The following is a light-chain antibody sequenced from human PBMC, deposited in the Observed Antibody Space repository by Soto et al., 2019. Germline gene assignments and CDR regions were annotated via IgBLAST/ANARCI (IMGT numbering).Light chain of an antibody. J-gene: IGKJ2*01. CDR2: EAS. CDR1: QGISNY. CDR3: QNYNSAPYA. V-gene: IGKV1-27*01. Sequence: DIQMTQSTSSLSASVGDRVTITCRASQGISNYVAWYQQKPGKVNALLIYEASTLQSGVPSRFSGRGSGTDFTLTISSLQPEDVATYFCQNYNSAPYAFGHGTKLEIK.